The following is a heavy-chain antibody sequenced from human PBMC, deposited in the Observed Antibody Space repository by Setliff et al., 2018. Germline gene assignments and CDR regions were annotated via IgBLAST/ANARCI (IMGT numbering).Heavy chain of an antibody. V-gene: IGHV4-4*02. J-gene: IGHJ6*02. CDR2: IYHSGST. Sequence: SETLSLTCAVSGDSISSSNWWNWVRQPPGKGLEWIGEIYHSGSTKYNPSLKSRVTISVDKSKNQFSLKLSSVTAADTAVYYCARVSQYSSGWYYYYYYGMDVWGQGTTVTVSS. CDR3: ARVSQYSSGWYYYYYYGMDV. D-gene: IGHD6-19*01. CDR1: GDSISSSNW.